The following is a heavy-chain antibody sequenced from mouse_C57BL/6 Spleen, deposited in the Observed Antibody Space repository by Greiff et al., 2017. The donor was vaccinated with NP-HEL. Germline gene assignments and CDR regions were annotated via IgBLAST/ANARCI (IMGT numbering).Heavy chain of an antibody. CDR1: GYTFTSYW. J-gene: IGHJ4*01. D-gene: IGHD3-2*01. V-gene: IGHV1-55*01. CDR2: IYPGSGST. Sequence: QVQLQQPGAELVKPGASVKMSCKASGYTFTSYWITWVKQRPGQGLEWIGDIYPGSGSTNYNEKFKSKATLTVATSSSTAYMQLSSLTSEDSAVYYCARSGLDSPYYAMDYWGQGTSVTVSS. CDR3: ARSGLDSPYYAMDY.